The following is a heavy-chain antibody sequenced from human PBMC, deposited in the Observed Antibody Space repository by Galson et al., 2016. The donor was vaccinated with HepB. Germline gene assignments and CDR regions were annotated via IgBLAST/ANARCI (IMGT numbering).Heavy chain of an antibody. CDR3: AGNWYWYFDP. J-gene: IGHJ2*01. CDR2: IHHSGRT. Sequence: SETLSLTCAVYGGSFSDHYWSWIRQPPGEGLQWIGEIHHSGRTNYNPSLMGRVAISIDMSKSQLSLRLSSVIAADTAVYYCAGNWYWYFDPWGHGTLVTVSS. V-gene: IGHV4-34*01. D-gene: IGHD1-1*01. CDR1: GGSFSDHY.